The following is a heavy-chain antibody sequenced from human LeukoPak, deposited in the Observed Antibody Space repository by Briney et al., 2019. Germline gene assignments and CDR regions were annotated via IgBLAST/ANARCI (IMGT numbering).Heavy chain of an antibody. CDR1: GFSFGDYA. D-gene: IGHD3-22*01. CDR2: INWNSGII. J-gene: IGHJ4*02. Sequence: GGSLRLSCAASGFSFGDYAMHSVRQAPGKGLEWVSSINWNSGIIDYADSVKGRFTISRDNAKNSLYLQMNSLRAEDTAFYYCAKDIGPLTYHYDTSGYSGAFDYWGQGTLVTVSS. CDR3: AKDIGPLTYHYDTSGYSGAFDY. V-gene: IGHV3-9*01.